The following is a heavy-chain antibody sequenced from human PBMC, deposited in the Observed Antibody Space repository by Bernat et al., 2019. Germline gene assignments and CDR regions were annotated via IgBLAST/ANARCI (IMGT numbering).Heavy chain of an antibody. V-gene: IGHV3-33*01. CDR1: GFTFSSYG. D-gene: IGHD6-19*01. J-gene: IGHJ6*03. CDR3: ASGAQGSGWEYYYYYMDV. CDR2: IWYDGSNK. Sequence: QVQLVESGGGVVQPGRSLRLSCAASGFTFSSYGMHWVRQAPGKGLEWVAVIWYDGSNKYYADSVKGRFTISRDNSKNTLYLQMNSLRAEDTAVYYCASGAQGSGWEYYYYYMDVWGKGTTVTVSS.